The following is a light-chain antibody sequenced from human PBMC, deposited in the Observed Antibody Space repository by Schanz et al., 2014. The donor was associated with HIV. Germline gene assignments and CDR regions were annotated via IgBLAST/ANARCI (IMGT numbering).Light chain of an antibody. CDR2: EVS. Sequence: QSALIQPASASGSPGQSVTISCTGTSSDVGGYNYVSWYQQHPGKAPKLLIYEVSKRPSRVPDRFFGSKSGTSASLAISGLRSDDEAHYYCATWDDSLNGVVFGGGTKLTVL. V-gene: IGLV2-8*01. CDR1: SSDVGGYNY. CDR3: ATWDDSLNGVV. J-gene: IGLJ2*01.